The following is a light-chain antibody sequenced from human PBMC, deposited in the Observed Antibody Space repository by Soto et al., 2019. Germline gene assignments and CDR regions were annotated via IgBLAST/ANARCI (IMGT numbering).Light chain of an antibody. CDR3: QQYNNWPPLT. J-gene: IGKJ4*01. Sequence: EIVMTQSPATLSVSPGERATLSCRASQSVSSNLAWYQQKPGQAPRLLIYGASTRATGIPARFSGSGSGTEFTLTISILQSEDFAVYDCQQYNNWPPLTFGGGTKVDIK. CDR1: QSVSSN. V-gene: IGKV3-15*01. CDR2: GAS.